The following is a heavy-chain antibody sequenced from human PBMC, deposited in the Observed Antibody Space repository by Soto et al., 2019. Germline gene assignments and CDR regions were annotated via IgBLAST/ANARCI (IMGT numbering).Heavy chain of an antibody. J-gene: IGHJ3*02. Sequence: QVQLVQSGPEVTKPGASVKVSCQASGYTFTSYGFSWVRQAPGQGLDGMGWISTYNGNPTSAQKLQGRVTMTTDTSTSTGYMELRSLRSDDPAVFYCAMATLYSTSPKSAFDIWGQGTVVTVSS. V-gene: IGHV1-18*01. CDR2: ISTYNGNP. CDR3: AMATLYSTSPKSAFDI. CDR1: GYTFTSYG. D-gene: IGHD6-6*01.